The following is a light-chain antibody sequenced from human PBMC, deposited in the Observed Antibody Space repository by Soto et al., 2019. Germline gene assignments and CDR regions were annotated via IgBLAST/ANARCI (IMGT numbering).Light chain of an antibody. CDR2: DVY. CDR3: SSYTTTSTVV. CDR1: SSDVGGYDY. Sequence: QAVVTQPASVSGSPGQSITISCTGTSSDVGGYDYVSWFQQYPGKAPSLMLYDVYRRPSGVSYRFSGSKSGNTASLTISGLQAEDEADYYCSSYTTTSTVVFGGGTKVTVL. J-gene: IGLJ2*01. V-gene: IGLV2-14*01.